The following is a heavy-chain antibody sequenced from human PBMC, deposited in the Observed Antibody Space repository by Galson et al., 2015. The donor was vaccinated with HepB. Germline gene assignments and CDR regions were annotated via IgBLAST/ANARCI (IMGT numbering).Heavy chain of an antibody. CDR2: ISGSGGST. CDR3: ASSSSWYEPPDY. D-gene: IGHD6-13*01. J-gene: IGHJ4*02. V-gene: IGHV3-23*01. Sequence: SLRLSCAASGFTFSSYAMSWVRQAPGKGLEWVSAISGSGGSTYYADSVKGRFTISRDNSKNTLYLQMNSLRAEDTAVYYCASSSSWYEPPDYWGQGTLVTVSS. CDR1: GFTFSSYA.